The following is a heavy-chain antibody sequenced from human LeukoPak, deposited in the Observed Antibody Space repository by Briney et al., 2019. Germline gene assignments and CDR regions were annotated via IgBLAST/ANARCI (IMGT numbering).Heavy chain of an antibody. CDR3: TRAPPGMTMMTDY. CDR1: GYTFTNYH. Sequence: ASVRVSCKASGYTFTNYHIAWVRQAPGQGLEWMGWVSTNDGNTVYAQRLQGRVTMTTDTSTSVAYMELRSLTSDDTAVYYCTRAPPGMTMMTDYWGQGTRVTVSS. CDR2: VSTNDGNT. J-gene: IGHJ4*02. V-gene: IGHV1-18*01. D-gene: IGHD3-22*01.